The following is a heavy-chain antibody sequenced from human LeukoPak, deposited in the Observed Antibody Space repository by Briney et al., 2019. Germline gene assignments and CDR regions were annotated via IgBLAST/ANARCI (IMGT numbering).Heavy chain of an antibody. J-gene: IGHJ5*02. CDR3: ARNLKDGDYLNWFDP. CDR1: GFTFSSYS. V-gene: IGHV3-48*01. D-gene: IGHD4-17*01. CDR2: ISSSSSTI. Sequence: GGSLRLSCAASGFTFSSYSMNWVRQAPGKGLEWVSYISSSSSTIYYADSVKGRFTISRDNAKNSLYLQMNSLRAEDTAVYYCARNLKDGDYLNWFDPWGQGTLVTVSS.